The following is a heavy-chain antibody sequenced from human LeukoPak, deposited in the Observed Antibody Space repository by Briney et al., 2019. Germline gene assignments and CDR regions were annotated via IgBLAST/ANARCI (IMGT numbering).Heavy chain of an antibody. V-gene: IGHV4-4*09. CDR2: IYTSGTS. Sequence: PSETLSLTCTVSGGSISSYYWSWIRQPPGKGLEWIGYIYTSGTSMYTPSLKSRVTISLVTSKKQFSLMLASVTAADTAIYYCANADTEDFFDSWGQGILVTVSS. J-gene: IGHJ4*02. CDR1: GGSISSYY. D-gene: IGHD2-8*01. CDR3: ANADTEDFFDS.